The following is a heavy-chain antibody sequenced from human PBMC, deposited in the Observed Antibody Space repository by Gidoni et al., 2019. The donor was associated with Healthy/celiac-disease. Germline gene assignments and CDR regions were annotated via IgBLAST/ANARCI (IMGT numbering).Heavy chain of an antibody. CDR2: ISGSGGST. CDR3: AKNKIGKSGSCLDY. CDR1: GFNYSSDA. Sequence: EVQLLESGGGLVQPGGSLRLHCAASGFNYSSDAMSWVRQAPGTGLEWVSAISGSGGSTYYADSVTGRFTISIDNSKNTLYLQMNSLRAEDTAVYYCAKNKIGKSGSCLDYWGQGTLVTVSS. V-gene: IGHV3-23*01. J-gene: IGHJ4*02. D-gene: IGHD2-15*01.